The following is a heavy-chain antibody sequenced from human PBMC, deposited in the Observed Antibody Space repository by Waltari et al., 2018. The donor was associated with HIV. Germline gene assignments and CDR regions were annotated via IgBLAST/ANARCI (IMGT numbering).Heavy chain of an antibody. CDR1: GASISSRTSY. D-gene: IGHD3-9*01. CDR2: MYYSGST. J-gene: IGHJ4*02. CDR3: ARHYAWFDILTGSPPTYYFDS. Sequence: QLTLLQSGPRLVKPSETLSLTCSVSGASISSRTSYWGWTRQPPGKGRQSLGSMYYSGSTYYNPSLNSRLTLSADTSKNQFSLRLNSVTAADTAVYYCARHYAWFDILTGSPPTYYFDSWGPGSLVTVS. V-gene: IGHV4-39*01.